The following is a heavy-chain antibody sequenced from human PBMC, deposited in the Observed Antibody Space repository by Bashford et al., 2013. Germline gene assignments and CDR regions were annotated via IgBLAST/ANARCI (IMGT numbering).Heavy chain of an antibody. CDR1: GFTFSTFT. V-gene: IGHV3-74*01. CDR2: LNSDGSSI. D-gene: IGHD2/OR15-2a*01. J-gene: IGHJ4*02. Sequence: GGSLRLSCAASGFTFSTFTMSWVRQAPGQGLVWVSRLNSDGSSIGYADSVKGRFTISRDNARNTLHLQMNSLRVDDTALYYCVRGEYAPLDYWGQGVLVTVSS. CDR3: VRGEYAPLDY.